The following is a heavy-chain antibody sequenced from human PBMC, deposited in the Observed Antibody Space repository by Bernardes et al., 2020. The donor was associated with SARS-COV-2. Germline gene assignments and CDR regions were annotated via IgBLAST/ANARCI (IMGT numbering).Heavy chain of an antibody. Sequence: SETLSLTCIVSGGSISSDFYYWAWIRQPPGKGLEWLGSIFYSGSTHYNPSLKSRVTISVDTSKNQFSLKLSSVTAADTAVYHCARQDFIAAAGTRWFDPWGQGT. D-gene: IGHD6-13*01. CDR2: IFYSGST. CDR3: ARQDFIAAAGTRWFDP. CDR1: GGSISSDFYY. V-gene: IGHV4-39*01. J-gene: IGHJ5*02.